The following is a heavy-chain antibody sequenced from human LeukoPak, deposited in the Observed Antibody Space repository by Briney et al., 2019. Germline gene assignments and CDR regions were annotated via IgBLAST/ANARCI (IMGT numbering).Heavy chain of an antibody. CDR1: GYTFTSYG. CDR2: ISAYNGNI. Sequence: GASVKVSCKASGYTFTSYGISWVRQAPGQGLEWMGWISAYNGNINYAQKLQGRVAITTDTSTSTAYMELRSLRSDDTAVYYCARDLGAEQWLAPFDYWGQGTLVTVSS. D-gene: IGHD6-19*01. CDR3: ARDLGAEQWLAPFDY. V-gene: IGHV1-18*01. J-gene: IGHJ4*02.